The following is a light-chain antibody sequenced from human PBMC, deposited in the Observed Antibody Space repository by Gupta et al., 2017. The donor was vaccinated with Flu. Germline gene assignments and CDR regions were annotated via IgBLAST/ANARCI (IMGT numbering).Light chain of an antibody. J-gene: IGLJ2*01. CDR3: NSHDSSGKLVV. V-gene: IGLV3-19*01. CDR2: GIN. Sequence: QTASIRLQGDIRWNEYACWYQKKPGQAPVLVIYGINNRPSGISDRFSGSSSGNTASLTISGAQAEDETHYYCNSHDSSGKLVVFGGGTKLTVL. CDR1: IRWNEY.